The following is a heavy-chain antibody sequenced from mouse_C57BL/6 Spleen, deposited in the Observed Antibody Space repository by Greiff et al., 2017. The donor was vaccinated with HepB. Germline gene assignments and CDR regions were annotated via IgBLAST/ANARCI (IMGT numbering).Heavy chain of an antibody. D-gene: IGHD1-1*01. CDR3: AREGVITTVVATPFAY. Sequence: QIQLQQPGAELVRPGTSVKLSCKASGYTFTSYWMHWVKQRPGQGLEWIGVIDPSDSYTNYNQKFKGKATLTVDTSSSTAYMQLSSLTSEDSAVYYCAREGVITTVVATPFAYWGQGTLVTVSA. V-gene: IGHV1-59*01. J-gene: IGHJ3*01. CDR1: GYTFTSYW. CDR2: IDPSDSYT.